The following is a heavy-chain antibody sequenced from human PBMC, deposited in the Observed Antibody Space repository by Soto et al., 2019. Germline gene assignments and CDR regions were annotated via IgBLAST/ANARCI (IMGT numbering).Heavy chain of an antibody. D-gene: IGHD3-9*01. J-gene: IGHJ6*02. CDR2: IYYSGST. CDR1: GGSISSGGYY. V-gene: IGHV4-31*03. Sequence: LSLTCTVSGGSISSGGYYWSWIRQHPGKGLEWIGYIYYSGSTYYNPSLKSRVTISVDTSKNQFSLKLSSVTAADTAVYYCARTIGKRETYYYYGMDVWGQGTTVTVSS. CDR3: ARTIGKRETYYYYGMDV.